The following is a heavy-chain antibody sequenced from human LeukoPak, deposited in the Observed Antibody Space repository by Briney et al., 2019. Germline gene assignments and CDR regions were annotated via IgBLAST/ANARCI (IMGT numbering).Heavy chain of an antibody. V-gene: IGHV4-4*09. CDR3: AKDGYCSSTSCYKHYYYYMDV. Sequence: PSETLSLTCTVSGGSISSYYWSWIRQPPGKGLEWIGYIYTSGSTNYNPSLKSRVTISVDTSKNQFSLKLSSVTAADTAVYYCAKDGYCSSTSCYKHYYYYMDVWGKGTTVTVSS. CDR1: GGSISSYY. J-gene: IGHJ6*03. D-gene: IGHD2-2*03. CDR2: IYTSGST.